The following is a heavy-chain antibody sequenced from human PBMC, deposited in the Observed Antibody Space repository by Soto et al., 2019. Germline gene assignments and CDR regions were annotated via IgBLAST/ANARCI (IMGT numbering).Heavy chain of an antibody. Sequence: ASVKVSCKASGYTFTSCGISWVRQAPGQGLEWMGWISAYNGNTNYAQKLQGRVTMTTDTSTSTAYMELRSLRSDDTAVYYCARDKGSWYAYYSYGMDVWGQGTXVTVSS. D-gene: IGHD6-13*01. CDR1: GYTFTSCG. J-gene: IGHJ6*02. V-gene: IGHV1-18*01. CDR3: ARDKGSWYAYYSYGMDV. CDR2: ISAYNGNT.